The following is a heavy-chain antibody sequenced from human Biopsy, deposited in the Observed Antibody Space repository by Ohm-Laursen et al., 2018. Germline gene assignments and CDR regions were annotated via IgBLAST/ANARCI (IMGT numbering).Heavy chain of an antibody. Sequence: ASVKVSCKAPGGTFSNYGVNWVRQAPGQGLEWLGGNIPILGTGNYAQKFQDRVTVAADTFTSTATMELRSLRSDDTAVYYCATKLTGYFHHWGQGTLVIVSS. CDR2: NIPILGTG. V-gene: IGHV1-69*06. CDR3: ATKLTGYFHH. D-gene: IGHD3-9*01. J-gene: IGHJ1*01. CDR1: GGTFSNYG.